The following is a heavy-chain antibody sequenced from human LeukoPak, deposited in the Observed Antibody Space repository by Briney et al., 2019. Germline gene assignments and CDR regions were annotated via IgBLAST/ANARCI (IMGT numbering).Heavy chain of an antibody. V-gene: IGHV3-21*01. CDR3: ARDLSVADAFDI. D-gene: IGHD2-21*01. CDR2: ISSSSSYI. CDR1: GFTFSSYS. J-gene: IGHJ3*02. Sequence: PGGSLRLSCAASGFTFSSYSMNWVRQAPGEGLEWVSSISSSSSYIYYADSVKGRFTISRDNAKNSLYLQMNSLRAEDTAVYYCARDLSVADAFDIWGQGTMVTVSS.